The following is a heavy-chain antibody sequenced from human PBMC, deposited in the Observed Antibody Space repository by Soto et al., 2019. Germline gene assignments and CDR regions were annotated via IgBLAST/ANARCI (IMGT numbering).Heavy chain of an antibody. CDR2: IYYGGST. CDR3: ARARHDDFSSGSWFDP. J-gene: IGHJ5*02. Sequence: SETLSLTCTVSGGSITSSRYYWAWIRQPPGKGLEWIGTIYYGGSTYYNASLKSRVTISVDTSKNQFSLKLSSVTAADTAVYYCARARHDDFSSGSWFDPWGQGTLVTVSS. CDR1: GGSITSSRYY. D-gene: IGHD3-3*01. V-gene: IGHV4-39*07.